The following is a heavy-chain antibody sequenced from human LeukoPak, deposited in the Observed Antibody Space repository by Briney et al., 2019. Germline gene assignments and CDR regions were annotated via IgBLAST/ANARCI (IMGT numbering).Heavy chain of an antibody. CDR1: GFTFSSYG. Sequence: PGGSLRLSCAASGFTFSSYGMHWVRQAPGKGLEWVAVIWYDGSYKYYADSVKGRFTISRENSNNTLYLQMNSLRAEDTAVYYCAGDNGGYNWFDPWGQGTLVTVSS. V-gene: IGHV3-33*01. CDR3: AGDNGGYNWFDP. CDR2: IWYDGSYK. J-gene: IGHJ5*02. D-gene: IGHD2-8*01.